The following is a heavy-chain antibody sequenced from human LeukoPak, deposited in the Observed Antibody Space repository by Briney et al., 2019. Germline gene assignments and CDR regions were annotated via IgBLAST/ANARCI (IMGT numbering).Heavy chain of an antibody. V-gene: IGHV4-61*02. D-gene: IGHD6-13*01. Sequence: SETLSLTCTVSGGSISSGSYYWSWIRQPAGKGLEWIGRTYSSGSTNYNPSLKSRVTISVDTSKNQFSLQLSSVTAADTAVYYCARITGSSWAYDYWGQGTPVTVSS. J-gene: IGHJ4*02. CDR3: ARITGSSWAYDY. CDR1: GGSISSGSYY. CDR2: TYSSGST.